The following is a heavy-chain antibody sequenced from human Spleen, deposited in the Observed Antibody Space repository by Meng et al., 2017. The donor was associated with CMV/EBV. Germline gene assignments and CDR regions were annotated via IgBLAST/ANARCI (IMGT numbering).Heavy chain of an antibody. V-gene: IGHV1-18*01. CDR3: ARGYSGSRTFDY. CDR2: ISAYNGNT. D-gene: IGHD1-26*01. CDR1: GYTFTSYD. J-gene: IGHJ4*02. Sequence: ASVKVSCKASGYTFTSYDINWVRQATGQGLEWMGWISAYNGNTNYAQKLQGRVTMTTDTSTSTAYMELRSLRSDDTAVYYCARGYSGSRTFDYWGQGTLVTVSS.